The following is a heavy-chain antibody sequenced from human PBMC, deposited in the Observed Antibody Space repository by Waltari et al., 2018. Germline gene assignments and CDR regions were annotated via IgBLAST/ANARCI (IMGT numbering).Heavy chain of an antibody. CDR2: ISGSGGST. J-gene: IGHJ4*02. D-gene: IGHD3-3*01. CDR3: AKGRYDFWSGHTPPND. CDR1: GFTFSSYA. Sequence: EVQLLESGGGLVQPGGSLRLSCAASGFTFSSYAMSWVRQAPGKGLEGVSAISGSGGSTYYADSVKGRFTIARDNSKNTLYLQMNSLRAEDTAVYYCAKGRYDFWSGHTPPNDWGQGTLVTVSS. V-gene: IGHV3-23*01.